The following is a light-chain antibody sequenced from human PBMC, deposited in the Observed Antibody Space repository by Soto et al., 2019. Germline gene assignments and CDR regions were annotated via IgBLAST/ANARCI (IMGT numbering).Light chain of an antibody. CDR2: GDN. CDR1: SSNIGAGTD. J-gene: IGLJ1*01. CDR3: QSYDISLRGYV. Sequence: QSVLTQPPSVSGAPGQRVTISCTGSSSNIGAGTDVPWYQQLPGTAPKLLSYGDNYRPSGVPDRFSASKSGTSASLTITGLQAEDEADYYRQSYDISLRGYVFGTGTKVTVL. V-gene: IGLV1-40*01.